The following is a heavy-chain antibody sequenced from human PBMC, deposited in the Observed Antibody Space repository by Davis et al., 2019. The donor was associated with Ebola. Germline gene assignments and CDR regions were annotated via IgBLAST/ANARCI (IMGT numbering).Heavy chain of an antibody. CDR2: IRYDGNNK. D-gene: IGHD3-10*01. Sequence: GESLKISCAASGFTFSSYGMHWVRQAPGKGLEWVAFIRYDGNNKDYVDSVKGRFTISRDNSRNTLYLQMNSLRAEDTAVYYCAKDGATMVRGIVEGYYFDYWGQGTLVTVSS. CDR3: AKDGATMVRGIVEGYYFDY. CDR1: GFTFSSYG. J-gene: IGHJ4*02. V-gene: IGHV3-30*02.